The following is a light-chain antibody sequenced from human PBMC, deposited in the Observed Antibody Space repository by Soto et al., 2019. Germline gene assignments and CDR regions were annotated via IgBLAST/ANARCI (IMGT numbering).Light chain of an antibody. CDR1: QDISSS. Sequence: IPLTQSPSSLSASVGDRVTITCRASQDISSSLAWYQQKPGKAPKLLIYAASILQSGVPSRFSGSGSDIHFTLTISSLLPEDFATYYCQQLNSYLPLTFGGGTRVEIK. J-gene: IGKJ4*01. V-gene: IGKV1-9*01. CDR3: QQLNSYLPLT. CDR2: AAS.